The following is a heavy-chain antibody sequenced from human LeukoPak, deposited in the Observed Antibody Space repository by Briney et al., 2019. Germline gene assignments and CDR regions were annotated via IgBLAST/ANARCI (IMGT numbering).Heavy chain of an antibody. D-gene: IGHD3-10*01. Sequence: GGSLRLSCAASGFTFSSYSMNWVRQAPGKGLEWVSSISSSSSYIYYADSVKGRFTISRDYAKNSLYLQMNSLRAEDTAVYYCARAFPVYYGSGNNWFDPWGQGTLVTVSS. CDR3: ARAFPVYYGSGNNWFDP. J-gene: IGHJ5*02. CDR2: ISSSSSYI. CDR1: GFTFSSYS. V-gene: IGHV3-21*01.